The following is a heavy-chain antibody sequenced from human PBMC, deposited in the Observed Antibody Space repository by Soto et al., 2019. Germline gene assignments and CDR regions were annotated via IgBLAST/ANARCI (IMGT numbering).Heavy chain of an antibody. V-gene: IGHV3-23*01. Sequence: GGSLRLSCTTSGFSFASFAMTWVRQAPGKGLEWVATISGSDGKTYYADSVRGRFSISRDTSRNTLYLQMNSLRADDTAIYYCAKWSYLDYWGQGTRVTVSS. CDR3: AKWSYLDY. J-gene: IGHJ4*02. CDR2: ISGSDGKT. D-gene: IGHD3-3*01. CDR1: GFSFASFA.